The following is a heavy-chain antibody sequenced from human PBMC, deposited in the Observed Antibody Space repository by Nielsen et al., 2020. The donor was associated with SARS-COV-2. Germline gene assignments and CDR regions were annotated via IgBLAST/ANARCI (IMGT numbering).Heavy chain of an antibody. Sequence: GGSLRLSCAGSGFKFSDYYMSWIRQAPGKGLEWVAQMSGSSSYKHYADSLRGRYTISKDSAKNLLHLQMNSLRAEDTAVYYCARDYHGGGFDYWGQGTLVTVSS. CDR2: MSGSSSYK. J-gene: IGHJ4*02. CDR3: ARDYHGGGFDY. D-gene: IGHD4-23*01. V-gene: IGHV3-11*05. CDR1: GFKFSDYY.